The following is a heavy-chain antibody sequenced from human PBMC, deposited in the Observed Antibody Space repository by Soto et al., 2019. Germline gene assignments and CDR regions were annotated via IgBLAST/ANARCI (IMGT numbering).Heavy chain of an antibody. V-gene: IGHV4-39*01. D-gene: IGHD3-3*01. CDR1: GGSISSSSYY. CDR3: ARKPTPTYDCWRGYYNKPQYNWFDP. J-gene: IGHJ5*02. Sequence: QLQLQESGPGLVKPSETLSLTCTVSGGSISSSSYYLGWIRQPPGKRLEWLGRIYYSGSTYYNPSLKRRFTISVDTSKNQFSLKLSSVAAADTAVSYCARKPTPTYDCWRGYYNKPQYNWFDPGGQGTLVTV. CDR2: IYYSGST.